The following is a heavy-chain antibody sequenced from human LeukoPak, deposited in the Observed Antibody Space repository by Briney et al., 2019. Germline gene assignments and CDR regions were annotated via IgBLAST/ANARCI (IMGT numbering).Heavy chain of an antibody. D-gene: IGHD1-26*01. J-gene: IGHJ4*02. CDR2: IWYDRSNK. Sequence: GGSLRLSCAASGFTFSSYVMHWVRQAPGKGLEWVAVIWYDRSNKYYVDSVKGRFTISRDNSKNTLFLQMNSLRAEDTAVYYCVRDGVGAPPFDYWGQGVLVTVSS. CDR3: VRDGVGAPPFDY. V-gene: IGHV3-33*01. CDR1: GFTFSSYV.